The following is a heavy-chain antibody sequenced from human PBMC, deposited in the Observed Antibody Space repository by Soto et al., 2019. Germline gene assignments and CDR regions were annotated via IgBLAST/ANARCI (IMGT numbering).Heavy chain of an antibody. V-gene: IGHV3-21*01. CDR2: ISSSSSYI. CDR1: GFTFSSYS. D-gene: IGHD6-13*01. Sequence: EVQLVESGGGLVKPGGSLRLSCAASGFTFSSYSMNWVRQAPGKGLEWVSSISSSSSYIYYADSVKGRFTISRDNAKNAPYLQINSLRAEGTAVYYCARVWVAAAGYTWFAPWGQGTLVTVSS. CDR3: ARVWVAAAGYTWFAP. J-gene: IGHJ5*02.